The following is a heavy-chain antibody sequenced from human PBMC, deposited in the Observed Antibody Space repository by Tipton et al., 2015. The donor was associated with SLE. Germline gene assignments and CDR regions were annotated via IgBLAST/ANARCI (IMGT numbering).Heavy chain of an antibody. J-gene: IGHJ4*02. CDR1: GFTFSSYG. Sequence: SLRLSCAASGFTFSSYGMHWVRQAPGKELEWVAFIRFDESKTFYGDLVKGRFTISRDNSKNTLYLDMNSLRVDDAAVYYCAKAHRDGLTQTYYFDLCGQGTLVTVSS. CDR3: AKAHRDGLTQTYYFDL. V-gene: IGHV3-30*02. CDR2: IRFDESKT. D-gene: IGHD5-24*01.